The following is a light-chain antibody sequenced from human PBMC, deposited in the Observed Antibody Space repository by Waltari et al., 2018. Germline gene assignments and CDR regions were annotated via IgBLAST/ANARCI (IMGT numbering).Light chain of an antibody. Sequence: EIVLTQSPGTLSLSPGERATLSCRASQSVSRTLAWYQQKPGQAPRLLIYGASSRATCISDRFSGSGSGTDFSLTISRLEPEDFAVYYCQHYVRLPATFGQGTKVEIK. CDR3: QHYVRLPAT. CDR2: GAS. J-gene: IGKJ1*01. CDR1: QSVSRT. V-gene: IGKV3-20*01.